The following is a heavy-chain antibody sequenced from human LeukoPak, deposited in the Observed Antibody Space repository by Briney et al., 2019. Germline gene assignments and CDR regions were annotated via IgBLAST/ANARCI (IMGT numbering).Heavy chain of an antibody. CDR2: IYYNGNT. V-gene: IGHV4-61*08. J-gene: IGHJ6*03. D-gene: IGHD2-15*01. Sequence: SETLSLTCSVSGVSVGSAGYYWTWIRQPPGKGLEWIGYIYYNGNTNYNPSLKSRVTMSVDTSKNQFSLKLTSVTAADTAVYYCAREVVDATPSRDYYYYMDVWGKGTTVTVSS. CDR3: AREVVDATPSRDYYYYMDV. CDR1: GVSVGSAGYY.